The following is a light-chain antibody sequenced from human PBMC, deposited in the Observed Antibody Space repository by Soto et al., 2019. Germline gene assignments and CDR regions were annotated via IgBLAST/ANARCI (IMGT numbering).Light chain of an antibody. CDR3: QSYATGLSVLYV. CDR2: GNN. J-gene: IGLJ1*01. Sequence: QLVLTQPPSVSGAPGQRVTISCTGSSSNIGAGYDVHWYQQLPGTAPKLLIYGNNNRPSGVPDRFSGSKSGTSASLAVTGLQAEDEADYYCQSYATGLSVLYVFGNGTKVTVL. V-gene: IGLV1-40*01. CDR1: SSNIGAGYD.